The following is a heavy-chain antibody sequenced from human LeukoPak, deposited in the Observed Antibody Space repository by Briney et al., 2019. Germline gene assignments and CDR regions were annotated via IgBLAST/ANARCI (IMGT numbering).Heavy chain of an antibody. CDR1: GFTFSSYS. Sequence: PGGSLRLSCAASGFTFSSYSMNWVRQAPGKGLEWVANIKQDGSEKYYVDSVKGRFTISRDNAKNSLYLQMNSLRAEDTAVYYCATGVVPAAYYYYYYMDVWGKGTTVTISS. V-gene: IGHV3-7*01. CDR3: ATGVVPAAYYYYYYMDV. D-gene: IGHD2-2*01. J-gene: IGHJ6*03. CDR2: IKQDGSEK.